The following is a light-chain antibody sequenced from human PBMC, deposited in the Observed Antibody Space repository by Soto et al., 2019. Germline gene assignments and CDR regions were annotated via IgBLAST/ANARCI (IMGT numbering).Light chain of an antibody. CDR3: QEYGSSRT. CDR1: QSVIRAY. Sequence: EVVLTQSPGTLSLSPGERATLSCRASQSVIRAYLAWYQQKPGQAPRLLIYGASSRATGIPDRFSGSGSGTDFTLTISRLEPDDFAVYYCQEYGSSRTFGQGTKVEIK. CDR2: GAS. V-gene: IGKV3-20*01. J-gene: IGKJ1*01.